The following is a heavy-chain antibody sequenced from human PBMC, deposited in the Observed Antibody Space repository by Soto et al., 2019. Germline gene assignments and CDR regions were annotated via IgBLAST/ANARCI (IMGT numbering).Heavy chain of an antibody. D-gene: IGHD3-10*01. CDR3: ARDVLGFGYTDGDV. CDR2: IIPIDATV. Sequence: QVQLVQSGAEVKKPGSSVKVSCKASGGTFSNFALISWVRQAPGQGLEWMGGIIPIDATVNYAQKFQGRITLAADESTTTAYMDLGSLSSEDTSVYYFARDVLGFGYTDGDVWGQGTTVTVSS. CDR1: GGTFSNFA. J-gene: IGHJ6*01. V-gene: IGHV1-69*12.